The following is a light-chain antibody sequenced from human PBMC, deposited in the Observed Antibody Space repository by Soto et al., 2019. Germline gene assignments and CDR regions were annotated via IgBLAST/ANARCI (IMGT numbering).Light chain of an antibody. CDR2: ENN. CDR3: GTWDSSLSGGV. Sequence: VLTQPPSVSAAPGQKVTISCSGSSSNIGNNYVSWYQQLPGTAPKLLIYENNKRPSGIPDRFSGSKSGASATLDITGLQTGDEADFYCGTWDSSLSGGVFGTGTKLTVL. J-gene: IGLJ1*01. V-gene: IGLV1-51*01. CDR1: SSNIGNNY.